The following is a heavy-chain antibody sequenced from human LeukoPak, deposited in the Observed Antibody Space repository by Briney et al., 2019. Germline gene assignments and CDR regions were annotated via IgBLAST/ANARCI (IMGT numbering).Heavy chain of an antibody. V-gene: IGHV7-4-1*02. J-gene: IGHJ4*02. CDR3: ARDRTLFDY. CDR2: INTNTRNP. Sequence: ASVKVSCKASGYTFTSYGISWVRQAPGQGLEWMGWINTNTRNPTYAQGFTGRFVFSLDTSVSTAYLQISSLKTEDTAVYYCARDRTLFDYWGQGTLVTVSS. D-gene: IGHD1-14*01. CDR1: GYTFTSYG.